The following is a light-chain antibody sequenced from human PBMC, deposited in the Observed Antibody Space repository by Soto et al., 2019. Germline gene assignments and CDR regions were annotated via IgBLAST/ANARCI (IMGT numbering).Light chain of an antibody. CDR3: QQADSFPLT. CDR2: GAS. V-gene: IGKV1-12*01. Sequence: DIQMTQSPSSVSASVGDRVTITCRASQGISSWLDWYQQKPGKAPNLLIYGASSLQSGVPSRFSGSASGTDFTLTITSLQSEDFATYNCQQADSFPLTFGGGTKVEIK. J-gene: IGKJ4*01. CDR1: QGISSW.